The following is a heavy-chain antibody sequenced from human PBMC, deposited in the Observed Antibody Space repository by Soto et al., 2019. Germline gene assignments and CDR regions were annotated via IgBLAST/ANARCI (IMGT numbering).Heavy chain of an antibody. D-gene: IGHD3-10*01. CDR1: GGSVSSGSYY. V-gene: IGHV4-61*01. CDR2: IYYSGST. J-gene: IGHJ6*02. Sequence: SETLSLTCTVPGGSVSSGSYYWSWIRQPPGKGLEWIGYIYYSGSTNYNPSLKSRVTISVDTSKNQFSLKLSSVTAADTAVYYCARRITMVRGGAYYYYYYGMDVWGQGTTVTVSS. CDR3: ARRITMVRGGAYYYYYYGMDV.